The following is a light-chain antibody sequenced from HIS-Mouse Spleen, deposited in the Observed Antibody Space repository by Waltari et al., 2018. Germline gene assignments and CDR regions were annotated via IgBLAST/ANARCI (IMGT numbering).Light chain of an antibody. CDR2: EGS. V-gene: IGLV2-23*01. CDR3: CSYAGSSTV. Sequence: QSALTQPASVSGSPGQSITISCTVTSSDVGSYNLVSWYQQHPGKAPKLMIYEGSKRPSGVSNRFSGSKSGNTASLTISGLQAEDEADYYCCSYAGSSTVFGGGTKLTVL. CDR1: SSDVGSYNL. J-gene: IGLJ3*02.